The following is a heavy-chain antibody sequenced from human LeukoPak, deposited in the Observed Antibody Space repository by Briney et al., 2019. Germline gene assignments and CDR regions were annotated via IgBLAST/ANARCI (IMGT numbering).Heavy chain of an antibody. CDR1: GGSISSYY. D-gene: IGHD5-18*01. CDR3: ARQANSAVLDY. Sequence: SETLSLTCTVSGGSISSYYWSWIRQPPGKGLEWIGYIYCSGSTNYNPSLKSRVTISVDTSKDQFSLKLSSVTAADTAVYYCARQANSAVLDYWGQGTLVTVSS. CDR2: IYCSGST. J-gene: IGHJ4*02. V-gene: IGHV4-59*08.